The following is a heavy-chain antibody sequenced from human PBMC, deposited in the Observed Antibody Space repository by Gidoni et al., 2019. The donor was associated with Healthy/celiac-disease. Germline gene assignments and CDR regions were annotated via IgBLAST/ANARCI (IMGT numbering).Heavy chain of an antibody. CDR3: SRGYYYDSSGYHDAFDI. V-gene: IGHV1-46*01. D-gene: IGHD3-22*01. CDR2: IHPSGGST. CDR1: GYTFTSYY. Sequence: QVQLVQSGAEVKKPGASVKVSCKAAGYTFTSYYMHWGRQAPGQGLDWMGIIHPSGGSTSYAQKFQGRVTMTRETSTSTVYMELSSLRSEDTAVYYCSRGYYYDSSGYHDAFDIWGQGTMVTVSS. J-gene: IGHJ3*02.